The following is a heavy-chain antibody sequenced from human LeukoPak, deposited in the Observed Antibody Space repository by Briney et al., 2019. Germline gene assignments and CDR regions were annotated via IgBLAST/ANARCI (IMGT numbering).Heavy chain of an antibody. Sequence: PGGSLRLSCAASGFTFSSYAMHWVRQAPGKGLEWVAVISYDGSNKYYADSVKGRFTISRDNSKNTLYLQMNSLRAEDTAVYYCAKGEGSGWYIDYWGLGTLVTVSS. D-gene: IGHD6-19*01. CDR1: GFTFSSYA. V-gene: IGHV3-30-3*01. J-gene: IGHJ4*02. CDR2: ISYDGSNK. CDR3: AKGEGSGWYIDY.